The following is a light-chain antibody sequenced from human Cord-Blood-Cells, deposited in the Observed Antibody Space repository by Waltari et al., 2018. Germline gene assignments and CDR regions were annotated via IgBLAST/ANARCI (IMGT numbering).Light chain of an antibody. Sequence: QSALTQPPSASVSPGQSVTISCTRPRSHVACYPYVSWYHQHPGKAPNPMIYEVGKRPSGGPDRFSGSKSGNTASLTVAGLQAEDEADYYCRSSAGSKNYVVGTGRKVTVL. CDR1: RSHVACYPY. CDR3: RSSAGSKNYV. CDR2: EVG. V-gene: IGLV2-8*01. J-gene: IGLJ1*01.